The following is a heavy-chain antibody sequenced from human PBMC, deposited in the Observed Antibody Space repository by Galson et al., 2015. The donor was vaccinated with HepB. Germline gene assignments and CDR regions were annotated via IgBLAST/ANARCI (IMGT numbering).Heavy chain of an antibody. CDR3: ARDCSSTSCYAVGGDYYGMDV. Sequence: SLRLSCAASGFTFSGYEMNWVRQAPGKGLEWVSYISSSGSTIYYADSVKGRFTISRDNAKNSLYLQMNSLRAEDTTVYYCARDCSSTSCYAVGGDYYGMDVWGQGTTVTVSS. CDR1: GFTFSGYE. V-gene: IGHV3-48*03. D-gene: IGHD2-2*01. CDR2: ISSSGSTI. J-gene: IGHJ6*02.